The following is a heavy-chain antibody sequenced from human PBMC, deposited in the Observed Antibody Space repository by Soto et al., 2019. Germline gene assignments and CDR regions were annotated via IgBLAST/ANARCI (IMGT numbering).Heavy chain of an antibody. D-gene: IGHD4-17*01. V-gene: IGHV3-64*01. J-gene: IGHJ4*02. CDR3: ARDGHGDYEGAFDY. CDR2: ISSYGGST. CDR1: GFTFSIYA. Sequence: EVQLVESGGGLVQPGGSLRLSCAAPGFTFSIYAMHWVRQAPGKGLEYVSAISSYGGSTYYASSVKGRFTISRDNXRNTLFLQMGSLRPEDMAVYYCARDGHGDYEGAFDYWGQGTLVTVSS.